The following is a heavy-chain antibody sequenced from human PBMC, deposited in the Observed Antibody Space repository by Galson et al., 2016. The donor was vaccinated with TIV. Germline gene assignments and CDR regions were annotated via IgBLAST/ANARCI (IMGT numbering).Heavy chain of an antibody. CDR1: FSSSA. CDR2: IIPMFGTA. D-gene: IGHD3-10*01. CDR3: ARGPYYFGSGSEEN. Sequence: FSSSAVNWVRQAPGEGLEWMGRIIPMFGTANYAQKFQGRVRIIADESTSTAYMELSSLGSEDTAVYYCARGPYYFGSGSEENWGQGTLVTVSS. V-gene: IGHV1-69*15. J-gene: IGHJ4*02.